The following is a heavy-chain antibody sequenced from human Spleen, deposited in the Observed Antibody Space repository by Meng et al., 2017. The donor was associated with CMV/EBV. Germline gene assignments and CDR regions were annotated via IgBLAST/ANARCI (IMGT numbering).Heavy chain of an antibody. D-gene: IGHD5-24*01. CDR2: IYYSGST. CDR3: ARVGDGYNPPDL. CDR1: GYSISSGYY. J-gene: IGHJ5*02. V-gene: IGHV4-38-2*02. Sequence: SETLSLTCTVSGYSISSGYYWGWIRQPPGKGLEWIGSIYYSGSTYYNPSLKSRVTISVDTSKNQFSLQLSSVTAADTAVYYCARVGDGYNPPDLWGQGTLVTVSS.